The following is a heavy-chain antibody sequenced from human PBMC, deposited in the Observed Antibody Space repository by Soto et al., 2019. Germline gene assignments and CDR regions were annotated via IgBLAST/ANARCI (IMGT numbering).Heavy chain of an antibody. V-gene: IGHV4-30-2*04. J-gene: IGHJ4*01. D-gene: IGHD4-17*01. Sequence: PTGKDLKWMANTYHSGPAIYNPYLKSRFTIAIDTSKDQSSVKLHSVAAADTAVYSCASLETLHGDYDYWGQGTLVTVSS. CDR3: ASLETLHGDYDY. CDR2: TYHSGPA.